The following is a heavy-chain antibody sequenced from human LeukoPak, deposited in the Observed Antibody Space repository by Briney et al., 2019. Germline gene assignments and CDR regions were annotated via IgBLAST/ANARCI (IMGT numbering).Heavy chain of an antibody. CDR3: ARAGRYCTSTSCYLLDY. CDR1: GGYISSYY. Sequence: PETLSLTCTVSGGYISSYYWSWIRQPAGKGLEWIGRIYTSESTNYNPSLKSRVTMSVDTSKNQFSLKLSSVTAADTAVYYCARAGRYCTSTSCYLLDYWGQGTLVTVSS. J-gene: IGHJ4*02. D-gene: IGHD2-2*01. V-gene: IGHV4-4*07. CDR2: IYTSEST.